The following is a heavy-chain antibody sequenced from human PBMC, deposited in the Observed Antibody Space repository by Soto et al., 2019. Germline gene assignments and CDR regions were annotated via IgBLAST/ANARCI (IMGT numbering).Heavy chain of an antibody. CDR2: IYYSGST. CDR3: ARRPGIAAANYYYYYYMDV. D-gene: IGHD6-13*01. J-gene: IGHJ6*03. CDR1: GGSISSYY. V-gene: IGHV4-59*08. Sequence: PSETLSLTCTVSGGSISSYYWSWIRQPPGKGLEWIGYIYYSGSTNYNPSLKSRVTISVDTSKNQFSLKLSSVTAADTAVYYCARRPGIAAANYYYYYYMDVWSKGTTVTVSS.